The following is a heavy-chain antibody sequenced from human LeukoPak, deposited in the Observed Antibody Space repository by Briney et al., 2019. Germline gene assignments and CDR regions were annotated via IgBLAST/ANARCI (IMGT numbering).Heavy chain of an antibody. J-gene: IGHJ4*02. Sequence: TGGSLRPSCAASGFTFSSYAMSWVRQAPGKGLEWVSAISGSGGSTYYADSVKGRFTISRDNSKNTLYLQMNSLRAEDTAVYYCAKFLSVVAAVDYWGQGTLVTVSS. CDR1: GFTFSSYA. CDR2: ISGSGGST. D-gene: IGHD2-15*01. V-gene: IGHV3-23*01. CDR3: AKFLSVVAAVDY.